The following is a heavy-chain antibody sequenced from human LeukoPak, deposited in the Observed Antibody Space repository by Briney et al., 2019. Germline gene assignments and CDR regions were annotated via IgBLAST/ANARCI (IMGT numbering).Heavy chain of an antibody. CDR2: IGGSGTRT. CDR3: AKDSHWILFDD. CDR1: GITFSSYG. D-gene: IGHD2-2*03. Sequence: GGSLRLSCGASGITFSSYGMNWVRQAPGKGLEWVSGIGGSGTRTYYADSVKGRFTISRDNSKNTLYLQMNSLRDEDTAIYYCAKDSHWILFDDWGQGTLVTVSS. J-gene: IGHJ4*02. V-gene: IGHV3-23*01.